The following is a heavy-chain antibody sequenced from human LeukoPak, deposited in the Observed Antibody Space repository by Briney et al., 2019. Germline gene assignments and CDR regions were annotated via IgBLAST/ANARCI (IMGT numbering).Heavy chain of an antibody. D-gene: IGHD6-6*01. CDR3: ERPTSRGYDSSFDF. CDR2: IYPGDSDT. J-gene: IGHJ4*02. Sequence: GESLKISCKGSGYSFSNYWIGWVRQMPGKGVEWMGIIYPGDSDTRYSPSFQGQVTISADKSVTTAYLQWSSLKVSDTAIYYCERPTSRGYDSSFDFWGQGTLVTVSS. CDR1: GYSFSNYW. V-gene: IGHV5-51*01.